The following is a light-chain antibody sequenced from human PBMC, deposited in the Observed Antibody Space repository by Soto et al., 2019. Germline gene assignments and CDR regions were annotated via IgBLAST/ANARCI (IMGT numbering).Light chain of an antibody. Sequence: ESVLIQAPATLSKKPGERTTLFCRASQSVSSYLAWYQQKPGQAPRLLIYDASNRATGIPARFSGSGSGTDFTLTISSLEPEDFAVYYCQQRSNWPRLTFGGGTKVDIK. CDR3: QQRSNWPRLT. CDR1: QSVSSY. CDR2: DAS. J-gene: IGKJ4*01. V-gene: IGKV3-11*01.